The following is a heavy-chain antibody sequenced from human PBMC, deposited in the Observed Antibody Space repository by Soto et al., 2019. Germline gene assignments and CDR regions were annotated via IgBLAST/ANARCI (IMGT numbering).Heavy chain of an antibody. Sequence: ASVKVSCKASGYTFTSYGISWVRQAPGQGLEWMGWISAYNGNTNYAQKLQGRVTMTTDTSTSTAYMELRSLRSDDTAVYYCARERPSGDIVATIYLDYWGQGTLVTVSS. CDR3: ARERPSGDIVATIYLDY. V-gene: IGHV1-18*01. CDR2: ISAYNGNT. D-gene: IGHD5-12*01. CDR1: GYTFTSYG. J-gene: IGHJ4*02.